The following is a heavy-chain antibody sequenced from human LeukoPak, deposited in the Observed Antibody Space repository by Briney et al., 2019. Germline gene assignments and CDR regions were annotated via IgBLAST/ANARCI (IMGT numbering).Heavy chain of an antibody. J-gene: IGHJ3*02. V-gene: IGHV3-74*01. Sequence: GESLRLSCAASGFTFSSYWMHWVRQAPGKGLVWVSRINSDGSSTSYADSVKGRFTISRDNAKNTLYLQMNSLRAEDTAVYYCTLDYVWGDAFDIWGQGRMVTVSS. CDR2: INSDGSST. CDR1: GFTFSSYW. D-gene: IGHD3-16*01. CDR3: TLDYVWGDAFDI.